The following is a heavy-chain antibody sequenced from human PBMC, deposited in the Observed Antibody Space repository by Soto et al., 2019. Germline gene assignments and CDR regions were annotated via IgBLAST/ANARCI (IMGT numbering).Heavy chain of an antibody. Sequence: SETLSLTCTVSGGSISSSSYYWGWIRQPPGKGLEWIGSIYYSGSTYYNPSLKSRVTISVDTSKNQFSLKLSSVTAADTAVYYCARHEGAMVTLAWFDPWGQGTLVTVSS. V-gene: IGHV4-39*01. CDR1: GGSISSSSYY. CDR2: IYYSGST. J-gene: IGHJ5*02. D-gene: IGHD5-18*01. CDR3: ARHEGAMVTLAWFDP.